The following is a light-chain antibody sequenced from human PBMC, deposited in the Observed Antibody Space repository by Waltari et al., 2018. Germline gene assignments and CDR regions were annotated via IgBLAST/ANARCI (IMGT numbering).Light chain of an antibody. J-gene: IGLJ2*01. CDR1: SSDLGGYNF. CDR2: EGT. Sequence: QSALTQPASVSGSLGQSITISCTGTSSDLGGYNFVPWYQQHPGKAPKVLIYEGTKRPSGISNRFSGSKSGNTASLTISGLQAEDEADYYCCSYAGRITFVVFGGGTKLTVL. CDR3: CSYAGRITFVV. V-gene: IGLV2-23*01.